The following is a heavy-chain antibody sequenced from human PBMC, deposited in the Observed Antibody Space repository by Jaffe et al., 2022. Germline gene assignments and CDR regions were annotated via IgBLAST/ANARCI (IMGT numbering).Heavy chain of an antibody. V-gene: IGHV4-34*01. Sequence: QVQLQQWGAGLLKPSETLSLTCAVYGGSFSGYYWSWIRQPPGKGLEWIGEINHSGSTNYNPSLKSRVTISVDTSKNQFSLKLSSVTAADTAVYYCARGRSFSGWYDFDYWGQGTLVTVSS. J-gene: IGHJ4*02. CDR1: GGSFSGYY. CDR2: INHSGST. D-gene: IGHD6-19*01. CDR3: ARGRSFSGWYDFDY.